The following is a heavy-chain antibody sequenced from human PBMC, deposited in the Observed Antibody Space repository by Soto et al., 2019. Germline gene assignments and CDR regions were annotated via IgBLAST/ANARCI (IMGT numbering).Heavy chain of an antibody. J-gene: IGHJ6*03. CDR1: GGTFTSYA. V-gene: IGHV1-69*06. Sequence: WASVKVSCKASGGTFTSYAISWVRQAPGQGLEWMGGIIPIFGTANYAQKFQGRVTITADKSTSTAYMELSSLRSEDTAVYYCANVVCYGYYYYYLDCWGQGTMVTVSS. D-gene: IGHD2-8*01. CDR2: IIPIFGTA. CDR3: ANVVCYGYYYYYLDC.